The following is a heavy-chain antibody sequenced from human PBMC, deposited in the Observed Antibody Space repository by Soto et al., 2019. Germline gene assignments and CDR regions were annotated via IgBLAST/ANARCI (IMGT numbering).Heavy chain of an antibody. D-gene: IGHD2-2*01. CDR1: GGTFSSYA. V-gene: IGHV1-69*13. CDR2: IIPIFGTA. Sequence: SVKVSCKASGGTFSSYAISWVRQAPGQGLEWMGGIIPIFGTANYAQKFQGRVTITADESTSTAYMELSSLRSEDTTVYYCASFQEKGYCINTSCYAAFDIWGQGTMVTVSS. J-gene: IGHJ3*02. CDR3: ASFQEKGYCINTSCYAAFDI.